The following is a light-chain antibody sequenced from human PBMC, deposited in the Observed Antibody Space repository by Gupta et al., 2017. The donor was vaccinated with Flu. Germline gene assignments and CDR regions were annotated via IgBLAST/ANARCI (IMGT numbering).Light chain of an antibody. CDR1: SYIYGYKY. CDR2: YVV. Sequence: SVTISCSGISYIYGYKYGSWYQQQPGKAANLMIIYVVGRPSGVLDGFFGSSKGNTASFITICVQEEEEADDYYCTSDATDTYWVFGGGTKLTVL. CDR3: CTSDATDTYWV. V-gene: IGLV2-11*03. J-gene: IGLJ3*02.